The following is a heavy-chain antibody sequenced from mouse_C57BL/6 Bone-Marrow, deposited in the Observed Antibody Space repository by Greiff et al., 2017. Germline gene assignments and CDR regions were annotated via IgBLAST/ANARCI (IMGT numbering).Heavy chain of an antibody. Sequence: EVKLQESGGGLVQPGGSLKLSCAASGFTFSDYGMAWVRQAPRKGPEWVAFISNLAYSIYYADTVTGRFTISRENAKNTLYLEMSSLRSEDTAMYYCARQGYDYDLYAMDYWGQGTSVTVSS. CDR3: ARQGYDYDLYAMDY. V-gene: IGHV5-15*01. J-gene: IGHJ4*01. CDR2: ISNLAYSI. D-gene: IGHD2-4*01. CDR1: GFTFSDYG.